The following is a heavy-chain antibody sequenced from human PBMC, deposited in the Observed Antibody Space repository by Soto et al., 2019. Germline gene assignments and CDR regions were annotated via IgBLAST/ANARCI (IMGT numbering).Heavy chain of an antibody. D-gene: IGHD1-7*01. V-gene: IGHV4-61*01. Sequence: SETLSLTCTVSGGSVSSGSYYWSWIRQPPGKGLEWIGYIYYSGSTNYNPSLKSRVTISVDTSKNQFSLKLSSVTAADTAVYYCARAGPRTGTPRFYYFDYWGQGTTVTVSS. J-gene: IGHJ4*02. CDR3: ARAGPRTGTPRFYYFDY. CDR2: IYYSGST. CDR1: GGSVSSGSYY.